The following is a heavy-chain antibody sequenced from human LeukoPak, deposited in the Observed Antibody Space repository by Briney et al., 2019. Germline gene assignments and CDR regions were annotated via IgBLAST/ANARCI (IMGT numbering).Heavy chain of an antibody. J-gene: IGHJ4*02. CDR2: ISGSGGST. D-gene: IGHD3-10*01. CDR3: AKEGSGSYYPFDY. CDR1: GFTFSSYA. Sequence: GGSLRLSCAASGFTFSSYAMSWVRQAPGKGPEWVSAISGSGGSTYYADSVKGRFTISRDNSKSTLYLQMNSLRAEDTAVYYCAKEGSGSYYPFDYWGQGTLVTVSS. V-gene: IGHV3-23*01.